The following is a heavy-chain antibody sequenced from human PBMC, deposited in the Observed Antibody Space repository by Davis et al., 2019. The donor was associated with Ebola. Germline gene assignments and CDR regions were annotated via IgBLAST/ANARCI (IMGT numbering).Heavy chain of an antibody. Sequence: HSQTLSLTCAISGDSVFGKNGAWNWIRQSPSRGLEWLGRTYYSSKWYNDYAVSVKSRITINPDTSKNQFSLHLNSVTPDDTAVYYCARGWLRTGFDYWDQGAPVTVSS. CDR1: GDSVFGKNGA. CDR2: TYYSSKWYN. D-gene: IGHD5-12*01. CDR3: ARGWLRTGFDY. J-gene: IGHJ4*02. V-gene: IGHV6-1*01.